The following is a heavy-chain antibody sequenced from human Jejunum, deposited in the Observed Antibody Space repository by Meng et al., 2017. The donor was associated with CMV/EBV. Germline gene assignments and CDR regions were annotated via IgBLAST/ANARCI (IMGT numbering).Heavy chain of an antibody. Sequence: QVQAQGSGPALVKPSRTLSRPCTVSGGSHSTYDWTWTRQPAGKGLEWIGRIYTSGSTHYNPSLKSRVTMSVDTSKNQFSLKLSSVTAADTAVYYCARENSGYDYWGQGTLVTVSS. CDR2: IYTSGST. J-gene: IGHJ4*02. V-gene: IGHV4-4*07. D-gene: IGHD5-12*01. CDR3: ARENSGYDY. CDR1: GGSHSTYD.